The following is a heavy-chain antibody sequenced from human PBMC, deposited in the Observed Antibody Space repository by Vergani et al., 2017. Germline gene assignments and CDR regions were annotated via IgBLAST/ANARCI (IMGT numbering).Heavy chain of an antibody. D-gene: IGHD2-15*01. Sequence: QVQLVQSGAEVKKPGSSVKVSCKASGGTFSSYAISWVRQAPGQGLEWMGGIIPIFGTANYAQKFQGRVTITADVSTSTAYMELSSLRSEDTAVYYCARDRGYCSGGSCYSDAFDIWGQGTMVTVSS. CDR2: IIPIFGTA. CDR1: GGTFSSYA. CDR3: ARDRGYCSGGSCYSDAFDI. V-gene: IGHV1-69*01. J-gene: IGHJ3*02.